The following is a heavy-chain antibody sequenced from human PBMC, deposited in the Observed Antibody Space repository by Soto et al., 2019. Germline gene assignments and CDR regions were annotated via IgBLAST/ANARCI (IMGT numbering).Heavy chain of an antibody. CDR1: GFTFSTYN. CDR3: ARESEDLTSNFDY. J-gene: IGHJ4*02. CDR2: ISSSSSYI. V-gene: IGHV3-21*01. Sequence: GGSLRLSCAASGFTFSTYNMNWVRQAPGKGLEWVSSISSSSSYIYYADSVKGRFTISRDNAKNSLYLQMNSLRAEDTAVYYCARESEDLTSNFDYWGQGTLVTVSS.